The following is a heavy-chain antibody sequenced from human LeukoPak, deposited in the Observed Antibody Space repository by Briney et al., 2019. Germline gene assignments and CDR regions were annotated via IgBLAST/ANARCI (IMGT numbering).Heavy chain of an antibody. D-gene: IGHD3-16*01. J-gene: IGHJ3*02. CDR2: TYYRSKWYN. Sequence: SQTLSLTCAISGDSVSSNSAAWNWIRQSPSRGLEWLGRTYYRSKWYNDYAVSVRSRITINPDTSKNQFSLQLNSVTPEDTAVYYCARGAAWGLDHAFDIWGQGTMVTVSS. V-gene: IGHV6-1*01. CDR1: GDSVSSNSAA. CDR3: ARGAAWGLDHAFDI.